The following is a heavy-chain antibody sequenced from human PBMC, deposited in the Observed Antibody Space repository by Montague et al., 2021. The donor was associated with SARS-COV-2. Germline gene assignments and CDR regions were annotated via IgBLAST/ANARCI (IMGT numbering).Heavy chain of an antibody. J-gene: IGHJ6*02. D-gene: IGHD1-1*01. CDR3: TSGREGNYNVMDV. CDR2: TYYRSKWYN. Sequence: CAISGDSVSRHSATWNWVRQSPSRGLEWLGRTYYRSKWYNDYAVSVRGRVTTNPDTSKNQFSLQLNSVTPEDTAIYYCTSGREGNYNVMDVWGQGTTVTVSS. CDR1: GDSVSRHSAT. V-gene: IGHV6-1*01.